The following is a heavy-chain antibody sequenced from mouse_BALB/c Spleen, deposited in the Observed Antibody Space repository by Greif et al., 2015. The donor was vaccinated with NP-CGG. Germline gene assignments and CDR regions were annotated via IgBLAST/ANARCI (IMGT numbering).Heavy chain of an antibody. CDR3: ARRTGTEAMDY. J-gene: IGHJ4*01. CDR1: GYTFTDYY. D-gene: IGHD4-1*01. CDR2: IYPGSGNT. V-gene: IGHV1-84*02. Sequence: VQVVESGPELVKPGASVKISCKASGYTFTDYYINWVKQKPGQGLEWIGRIYPGSGNTKYNEKFKGKATLTVDTSSSTAYMQLSSLTSEDTAVYFCARRTGTEAMDYWGQGTSVTVSS.